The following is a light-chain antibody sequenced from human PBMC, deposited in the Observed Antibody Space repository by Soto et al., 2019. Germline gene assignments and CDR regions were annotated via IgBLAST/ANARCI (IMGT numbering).Light chain of an antibody. V-gene: IGLV2-23*02. CDR2: EVS. CDR1: SSDVGSYNL. J-gene: IGLJ1*01. CDR3: CSYAGSGTLV. Sequence: QSVLTQPASVSGSPGQSITISCTGTSSDVGSYNLVSWYQHHPGKAPKLMIYEVSKRPSGVSNRFSGSKSGNTASLTISGLQAEDEADYYCCSYAGSGTLVFGTGTKLTVL.